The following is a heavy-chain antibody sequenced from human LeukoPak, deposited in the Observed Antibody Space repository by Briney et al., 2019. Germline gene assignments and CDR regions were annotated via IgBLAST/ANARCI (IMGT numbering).Heavy chain of an antibody. CDR1: GYTFTSYG. D-gene: IGHD1-26*01. CDR2: ISAYNGNT. V-gene: IGHV1-18*01. Sequence: GASVKVSCKASGYTFTSYGISWVRQAPGQGLEWMGWISAYNGNTNYAQKLQGRVTMTTDTSTSTAYMELSSLRSEDTAVYYCASGLDGSYYARGENWGQGTLVTVSS. J-gene: IGHJ4*02. CDR3: ASGLDGSYYARGEN.